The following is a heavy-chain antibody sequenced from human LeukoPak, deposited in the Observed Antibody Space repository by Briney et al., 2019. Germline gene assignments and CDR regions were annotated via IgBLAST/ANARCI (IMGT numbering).Heavy chain of an antibody. CDR2: ISYIGST. D-gene: IGHD4-17*01. V-gene: IGHV4-59*11. CDR1: DDSFSSHY. Sequence: SETLSLTCAVSDDSFSSHYWTWIPQPPGKGLEWIGYISYIGSTNYNPSLKSRVTISIDTSKNQFSLKLRSVTAADTAVYYCARDLVTVTKGFDIWGQGTMVSVSS. J-gene: IGHJ3*02. CDR3: ARDLVTVTKGFDI.